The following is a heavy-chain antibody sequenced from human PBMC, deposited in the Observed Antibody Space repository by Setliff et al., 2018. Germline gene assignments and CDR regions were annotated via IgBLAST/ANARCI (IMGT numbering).Heavy chain of an antibody. J-gene: IGHJ5*01. V-gene: IGHV3-23*01. CDR1: GFTFSSYA. CDR3: ARDLGNWFDS. D-gene: IGHD3-16*01. CDR2: ISGYGSRT. Sequence: PGGSLRLSCAASGFTFSSYAMTWVRQAPGKGLGWVSGISGYGSRTYYADSVKGRSTISRDNSQNTMYLQMNSLRAEDTAVYYCARDLGNWFDSWGQGTVVTVSS.